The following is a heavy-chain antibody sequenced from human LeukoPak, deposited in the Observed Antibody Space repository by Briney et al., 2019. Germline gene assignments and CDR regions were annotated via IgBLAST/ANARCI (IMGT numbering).Heavy chain of an antibody. D-gene: IGHD6-13*01. CDR2: IHPSGTL. CDR3: ARGRVYYFDY. Sequence: SETLSLPCTVSGASFSSGVQYWNWIRQRPGEGLEWIGSIHPSGTLYNNPSLESRVTISIDTSKNQFSLNLNSVTAADTAVYYCARGRVYYFDYWGQGTLVTVSS. CDR1: GASFSSGVQY. J-gene: IGHJ4*02. V-gene: IGHV4-31*03.